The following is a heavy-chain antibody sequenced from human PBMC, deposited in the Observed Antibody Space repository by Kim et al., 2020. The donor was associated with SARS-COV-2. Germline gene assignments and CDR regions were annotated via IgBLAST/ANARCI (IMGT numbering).Heavy chain of an antibody. D-gene: IGHD2-2*01. CDR2: IIPIFGTA. CDR3: ARDIGYCSSTSCQGNLFDP. J-gene: IGHJ5*02. V-gene: IGHV1-69*13. CDR1: GGTFSSYA. Sequence: SVKVSCKASGGTFSSYAISWVRQAPGQGLEWMGGIIPIFGTANYAQKFQGRVTITADESTSTAYMELSSLRSEDTAVYYCARDIGYCSSTSCQGNLFDPWGQGTLVTVSS.